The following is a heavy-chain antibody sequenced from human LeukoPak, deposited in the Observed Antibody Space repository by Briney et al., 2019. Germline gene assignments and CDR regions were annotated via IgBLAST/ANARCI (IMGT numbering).Heavy chain of an antibody. Sequence: SETLSLTCTVSGGSISSSRYYWAWIRQPPGTRLEWIGGIYYSGSTYYNPSLKSRVTISVDTSKNQFSLKLSSVTAADTAVYYCASPPYSSSWFGGAFDIWGQGTMVTVSS. CDR1: GGSISSSRYY. D-gene: IGHD6-13*01. V-gene: IGHV4-39*01. J-gene: IGHJ3*02. CDR3: ASPPYSSSWFGGAFDI. CDR2: IYYSGST.